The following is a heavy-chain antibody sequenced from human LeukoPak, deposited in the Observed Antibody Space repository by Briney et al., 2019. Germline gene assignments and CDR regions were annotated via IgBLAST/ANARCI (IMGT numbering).Heavy chain of an antibody. CDR3: ARALAVAGTGGFDP. CDR1: GFTFSSYW. CDR2: INSDGSST. J-gene: IGHJ5*02. V-gene: IGHV3-74*01. Sequence: GGSLRLSCAASGFTFSSYWMHWVRQAPGKGLVWVSRINSDGSSTSYADSVKGRFTISRNNAKNTLYLQMNSLRAEDTAVYYCARALAVAGTGGFDPWGQGTLVTVSS. D-gene: IGHD6-19*01.